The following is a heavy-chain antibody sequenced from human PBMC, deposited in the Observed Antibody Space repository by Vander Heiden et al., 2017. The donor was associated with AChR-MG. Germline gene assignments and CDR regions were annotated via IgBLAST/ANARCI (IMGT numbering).Heavy chain of an antibody. V-gene: IGHV3-23*01. CDR3: AGGGLRFLEWTNWFDP. CDR1: GFTFSSYA. CDR2: ISGSGGST. D-gene: IGHD3-3*01. Sequence: EVQLLESGGGLVQPGGSLRLSCAASGFTFSSYAMSWVRQAPGKGLEWFSAISGSGGSTYYADSVKGRFTISRDNSKNTLYLQMNSLRAEDTAVYYCAGGGLRFLEWTNWFDPWGQGTLVTVSS. J-gene: IGHJ5*02.